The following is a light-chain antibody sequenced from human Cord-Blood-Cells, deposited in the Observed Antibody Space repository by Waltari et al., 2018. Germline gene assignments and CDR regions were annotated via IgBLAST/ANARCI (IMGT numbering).Light chain of an antibody. V-gene: IGLV2-11*01. CDR1: SSDVGGYHY. CDR2: DVS. J-gene: IGLJ2*01. CDR3: CSYAGSYTL. Sequence: QSALTQPRSVSGSPGQSVTISCTGTSSDVGGYHYVSWYQQHPGKAPKLMIYDVSKRPSGVPDRFSGSKSGNTASLTISGLQAEDEADYSCCSYAGSYTLFGGGTKLTVL.